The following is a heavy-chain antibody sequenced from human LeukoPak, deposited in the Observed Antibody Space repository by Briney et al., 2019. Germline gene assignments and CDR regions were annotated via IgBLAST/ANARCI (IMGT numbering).Heavy chain of an antibody. V-gene: IGHV4-59*01. CDR1: GGSISSYY. J-gene: IGHJ6*03. CDR3: ARGPTYYYDSSGYYLHLGYYYCMDV. CDR2: IYYSGST. D-gene: IGHD3-22*01. Sequence: SETLSLTCTVSGGSISSYYWSWIRQPPGKGLEWIGYIYYSGSTNYNPSLKSRVTISVDTSKNQFSLKLSSVTAADTAVYYCARGPTYYYDSSGYYLHLGYYYCMDVWGKGTTVTVSS.